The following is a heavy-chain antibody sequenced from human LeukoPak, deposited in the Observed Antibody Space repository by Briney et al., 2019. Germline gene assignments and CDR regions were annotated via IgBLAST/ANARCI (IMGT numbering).Heavy chain of an antibody. Sequence: VESLKISCKGSGYSFTNYWIAWVRQMPGKGLEWIGIIYPDDSDTRYSPSFQGQVTISADKSISTAYLQWSSLKASDTAMYYCARIWLRAFDIWGQGTMVTVSS. CDR3: ARIWLRAFDI. J-gene: IGHJ3*02. CDR2: IYPDDSDT. D-gene: IGHD3-16*01. CDR1: GYSFTNYW. V-gene: IGHV5-51*01.